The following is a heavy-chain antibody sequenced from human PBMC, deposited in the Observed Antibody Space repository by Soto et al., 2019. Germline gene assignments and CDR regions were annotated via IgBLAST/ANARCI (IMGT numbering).Heavy chain of an antibody. CDR2: ISYDGSNK. V-gene: IGHV3-30*18. J-gene: IGHJ6*03. CDR3: AKSLYDFWSGSGYMDV. D-gene: IGHD3-3*01. CDR1: GFTFSSYG. Sequence: PGGSLRLSCAASGFTFSSYGMHWVRQAPGKGLEWVAVISYDGSNKYYADSVKGRFTISRDNSKNTLYLQMNSLRAEDTAVYYCAKSLYDFWSGSGYMDVWGKGTTVTVSS.